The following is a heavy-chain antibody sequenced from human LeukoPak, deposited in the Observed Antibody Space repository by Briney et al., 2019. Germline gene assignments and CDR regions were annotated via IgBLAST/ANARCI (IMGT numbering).Heavy chain of an antibody. V-gene: IGHV4-38-2*02. D-gene: IGHD1-26*01. J-gene: IGHJ6*03. CDR2: IYYSGST. CDR1: GYSISSGYY. Sequence: SKTLSLTCTVSGYSISSGYYWGWIRQPPGKGLEWIGYIYYSGSTNYNPSLKSRVTMSVDTSKNQFSLKLSSVTAADTAVYYCAREFGGGAPNGKYYYYYMDVWGKGTTVTVSS. CDR3: AREFGGGAPNGKYYYYYMDV.